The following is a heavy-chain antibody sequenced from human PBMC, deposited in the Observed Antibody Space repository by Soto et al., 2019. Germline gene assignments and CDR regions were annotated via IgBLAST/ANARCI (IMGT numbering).Heavy chain of an antibody. V-gene: IGHV1-2*04. CDR2: INPNSGGT. D-gene: IGHD3-9*01. CDR1: GYTFTGYY. Sequence: ASVNVSCKASGYTFTGYYMHWVRQAPGQGLEWMGWINPNSGGTNYAQKFQGWVTMTRDTSISTAYMELSRLRSDDTAVYYCARGPRAWFYFDYWGQGTLVTVSS. CDR3: ARGPRAWFYFDY. J-gene: IGHJ4*02.